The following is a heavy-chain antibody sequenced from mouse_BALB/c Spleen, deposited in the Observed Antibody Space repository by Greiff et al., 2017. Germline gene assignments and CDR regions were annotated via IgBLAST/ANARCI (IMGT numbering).Heavy chain of an antibody. Sequence: EVMLVESGGGLVQPGGSRKLSCAASGFTFSSFGMHWVRQAPEKGLEWVAYISSGSSTIYYADTVKGRFTISRDNPKNTLFLQMTSLRSEDTAMYYCARSSYGNYPLDYWGQGTSVTVSS. J-gene: IGHJ4*01. V-gene: IGHV5-17*02. D-gene: IGHD2-1*01. CDR2: ISSGSSTI. CDR3: ARSSYGNYPLDY. CDR1: GFTFSSFG.